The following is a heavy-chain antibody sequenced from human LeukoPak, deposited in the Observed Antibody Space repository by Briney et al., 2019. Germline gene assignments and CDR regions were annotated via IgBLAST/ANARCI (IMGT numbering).Heavy chain of an antibody. J-gene: IGHJ4*02. CDR3: VRGHPWLVFDY. D-gene: IGHD6-19*01. V-gene: IGHV3-7*01. CDR1: GFTFSSYS. CDR2: IRKDGSDK. Sequence: GGSLRLSCAASGFTFSSYSMSWVRLPPGKGLEWVANIRKDGSDKFYGDSVRGRFTISRDNAQNSLYLQINSLRAEDTAVYYCVRGHPWLVFDYWGQGNLVTVSS.